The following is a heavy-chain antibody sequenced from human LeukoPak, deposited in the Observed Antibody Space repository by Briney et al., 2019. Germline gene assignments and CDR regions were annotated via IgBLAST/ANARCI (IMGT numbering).Heavy chain of an antibody. CDR1: GGSFSGYY. V-gene: IGHV4-34*01. J-gene: IGHJ4*02. CDR3: ARVSYGYGYYFDY. D-gene: IGHD5-18*01. Sequence: PSETLSLTCAVYGGSFSGYYWSWIRRPPGKGLEWIGEINHSGSTNYNPSLKSRVTISVDTSKNQFSLKLSSVTAADTAVYYCARVSYGYGYYFDYWGQGTLVTVSS. CDR2: INHSGST.